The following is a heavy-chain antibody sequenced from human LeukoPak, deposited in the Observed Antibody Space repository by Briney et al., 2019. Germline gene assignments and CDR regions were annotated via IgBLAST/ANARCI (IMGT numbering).Heavy chain of an antibody. CDR2: MSYDGSNK. CDR3: AKDATMIVVGNYFDY. Sequence: GGSLRLSCAASGFTFSSYGMHWVRQAPGQGLEWVAVMSYDGSNKYYADAVKGRFTISRDNSKSTLYLQMNSLRAEDTAVYYCAKDATMIVVGNYFDYWGQGTLVTVSS. V-gene: IGHV3-30*18. D-gene: IGHD3-22*01. CDR1: GFTFSSYG. J-gene: IGHJ4*02.